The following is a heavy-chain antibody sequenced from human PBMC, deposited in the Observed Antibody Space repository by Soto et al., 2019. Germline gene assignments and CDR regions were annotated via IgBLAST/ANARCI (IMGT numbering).Heavy chain of an antibody. CDR3: ARSQGSSTSLELYYYYYYGMDV. Sequence: QVQLVQSGAEVKKPGSSVKVSCKASGGTFSSYAISWVRQAPGQGLEWMGGIIPISGTANYAQKFQGRVTITADESTNTPYTELSSRRSEDTAVYYCARSQGSSTSLELYYYYYYGMDVCGQGTTVTVSS. J-gene: IGHJ6*02. D-gene: IGHD2-2*01. CDR2: IIPISGTA. V-gene: IGHV1-69*01. CDR1: GGTFSSYA.